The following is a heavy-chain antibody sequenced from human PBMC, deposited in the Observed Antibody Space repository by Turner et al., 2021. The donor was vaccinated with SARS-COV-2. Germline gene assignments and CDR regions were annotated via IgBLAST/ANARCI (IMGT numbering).Heavy chain of an antibody. V-gene: IGHV1-24*01. CDR3: ATGYQLRVNWFDP. CDR2: FDTEDGET. D-gene: IGHD2-2*01. J-gene: IGHJ5*02. Sequence: QVQLVQSGAEVKKPGASVKVSCKISGYTLAELSMYWVRQAPGKGLGWMGGFDTEDGETIYGKNFQGRVTMTEDTSTDTAYMELSSLGSEDTAVYFCATGYQLRVNWFDPWGQGTLVTVSS. CDR1: GYTLAELS.